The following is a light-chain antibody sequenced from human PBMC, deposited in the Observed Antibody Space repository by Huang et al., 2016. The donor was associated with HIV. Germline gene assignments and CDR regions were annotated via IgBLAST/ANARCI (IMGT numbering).Light chain of an antibody. V-gene: IGKV1-NL1*01. CDR3: QQYYSTPSLT. CDR2: ASS. Sequence: DLQMTQSPSSLSASAGDRVTITCRASQYIRNSLAWYQQKPGRAPKLLLYASSRLQNGVPSRFSGSGSVTDYTLTISGLQPEDFATYYCQQYYSTPSLTFGGGTKVEIK. J-gene: IGKJ4*01. CDR1: QYIRNS.